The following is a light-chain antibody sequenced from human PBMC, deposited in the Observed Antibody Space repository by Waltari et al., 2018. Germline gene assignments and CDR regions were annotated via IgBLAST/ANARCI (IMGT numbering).Light chain of an antibody. J-gene: IGLJ3*02. V-gene: IGLV2-11*01. Sequence: QSALTQPRSVSGSPGQSVTISCTGTSSDVGGYKYVSWYQQHPGKAPKLMIFDVRKRPSGVPVRFSGSKSGSTASLTISGLQAEDEADYYCCSYAGSRWVFGGGTKLTVL. CDR3: CSYAGSRWV. CDR1: SSDVGGYKY. CDR2: DVR.